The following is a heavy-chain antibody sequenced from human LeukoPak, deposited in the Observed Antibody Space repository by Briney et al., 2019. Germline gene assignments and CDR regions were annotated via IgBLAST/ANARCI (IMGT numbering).Heavy chain of an antibody. CDR1: GFPFSRYW. Sequence: PGGSLLLSCAATGFPFSRYWMRWVRPAPGEGLVWVSRINSDGSTIPYADSVKGRFTISRYNAKNTLYLQMNSLRAGDTAVYYCVGELATGYWGQGTLVIVS. CDR2: INSDGSTI. D-gene: IGHD1-1*01. J-gene: IGHJ4*02. CDR3: VGELATGY. V-gene: IGHV3-74*01.